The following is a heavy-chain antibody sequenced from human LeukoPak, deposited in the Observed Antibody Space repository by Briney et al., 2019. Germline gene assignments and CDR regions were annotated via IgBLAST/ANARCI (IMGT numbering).Heavy chain of an antibody. CDR2: IYTSGST. CDR1: GGSISSYY. V-gene: IGHV4-4*07. CDR3: ARLYSSSSNYYYGMDV. D-gene: IGHD6-6*01. Sequence: SETLSLTCTASGGSISSYYWSWIRQPAGKGLEWIGRIYTSGSTNYNPSLKSRVTMSVDTSKNQFSLKLSSVTAADTAVYYCARLYSSSSNYYYGMDVWGQGTTVTVSS. J-gene: IGHJ6*02.